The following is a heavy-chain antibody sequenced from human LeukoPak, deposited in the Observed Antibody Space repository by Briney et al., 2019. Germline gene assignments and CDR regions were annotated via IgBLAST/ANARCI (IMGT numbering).Heavy chain of an antibody. CDR2: INPDSGGT. D-gene: IGHD2-21*01. Sequence: PGASVKVSCKASGYTFTGYYMHWVRQAPGQGLEWRGWINPDSGGTSYAQKFQGRVTMTRDTSISTAYMELSSLRSDDTAVYFCARDFCGGDCPFDYGGQGTLVTVSS. J-gene: IGHJ4*02. CDR3: ARDFCGGDCPFDY. CDR1: GYTFTGYY. V-gene: IGHV1-2*02.